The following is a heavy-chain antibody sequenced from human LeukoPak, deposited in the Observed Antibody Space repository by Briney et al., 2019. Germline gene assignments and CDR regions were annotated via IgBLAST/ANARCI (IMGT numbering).Heavy chain of an antibody. D-gene: IGHD6-13*01. J-gene: IGHJ2*01. CDR1: GGSFSGYY. CDR2: INHSGST. CDR3: ARVSNSWYQDWYFDL. Sequence: SETLSLTCAVYGGSFSGYYWSWIRQPPGKGLEWIGEINHSGSTNYNPSLKSRVTISVDTSKNQFSLKLSSVTAADTAVYYCARVSNSWYQDWYFDLWGRGTLVTVSS. V-gene: IGHV4-34*01.